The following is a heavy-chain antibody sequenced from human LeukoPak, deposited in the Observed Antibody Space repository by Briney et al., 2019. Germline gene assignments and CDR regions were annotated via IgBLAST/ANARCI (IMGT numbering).Heavy chain of an antibody. D-gene: IGHD3-16*01. J-gene: IGHJ4*02. V-gene: IGHV6-1*01. CDR1: GDSVSSNSGA. Sequence: SQTLSLTCAIYGDSVSSNSGAWNWIRQSPSRGLEWLGRTYYRSKWHNDYAPSVQSRITINPDTSRNQFSLQLNSVTPEDTAVYYCARVAGAASFDFWGQGTLVTVSS. CDR3: ARVAGAASFDF. CDR2: TYYRSKWHN.